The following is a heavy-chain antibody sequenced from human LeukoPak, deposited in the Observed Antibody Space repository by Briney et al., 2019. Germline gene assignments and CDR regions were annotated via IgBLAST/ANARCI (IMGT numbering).Heavy chain of an antibody. CDR2: IYSSGST. J-gene: IGHJ4*02. D-gene: IGHD3-16*02. V-gene: IGHV4-4*07. Sequence: SETLSLTCTVSDGSMSNYYWSCIRQPAGKGLEWIGRIYSSGSTNYNPSLKSRVTMSVDTSKNQFSLRLTSVIAADTAVYYCARARYDYIWGSYRRRYYFDYWGQGTLVTVSS. CDR1: DGSMSNYY. CDR3: ARARYDYIWGSYRRRYYFDY.